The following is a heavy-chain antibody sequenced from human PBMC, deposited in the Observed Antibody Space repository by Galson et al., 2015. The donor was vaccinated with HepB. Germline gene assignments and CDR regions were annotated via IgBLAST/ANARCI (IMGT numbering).Heavy chain of an antibody. V-gene: IGHV4-34*01. CDR3: ATDARIRFLEWLSTSLTAEYYMDV. D-gene: IGHD3-3*01. J-gene: IGHJ6*03. CDR1: GGSFSGYY. Sequence: SETLSLTCAVYGGSFSGYYWSWIRQPPGKGLEWIGEINHSGSTNYNPSLKSRVTISVDTSKNQFSLKLSSVTAADTAVYYCATDARIRFLEWLSTSLTAEYYMDVWGKGTTVTVSS. CDR2: INHSGST.